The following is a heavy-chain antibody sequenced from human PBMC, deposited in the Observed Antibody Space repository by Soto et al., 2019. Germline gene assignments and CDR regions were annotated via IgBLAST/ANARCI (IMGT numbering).Heavy chain of an antibody. J-gene: IGHJ4*02. V-gene: IGHV3-23*01. D-gene: IGHD3-3*01. CDR3: AKPAYYDFWSGYYFPDDY. CDR1: GVTFSSYA. CDR2: IIGSGGST. Sequence: PXGSLILSCSAAGVTFSSYAMSWVRQAPGRGLEWVSAIIGSGGSTYYADSVKGRFTISRDNSKNTLYLQMNSLRAEDTAVYYCAKPAYYDFWSGYYFPDDYWGQGTLVTVSS.